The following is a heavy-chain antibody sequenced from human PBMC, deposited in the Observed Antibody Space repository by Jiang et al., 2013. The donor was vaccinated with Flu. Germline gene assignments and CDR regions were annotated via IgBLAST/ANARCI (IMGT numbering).Heavy chain of an antibody. D-gene: IGHD3-22*01. CDR2: TYYRSKWYN. J-gene: IGHJ4*02. CDR1: GDSVSSNSAA. CDR3: ARSPPNYYDSISFDY. V-gene: IGHV6-1*01. Sequence: QTLSLTCAISGDSVSSNSAAWNWIRQSPSRGLEWLGRTYYRSKWYNDYAVSVKSRITINPDTSKNQFSLQLNSVTPEDTAVYYCARSPPNYYDSISFDYWGQGTLVTVS.